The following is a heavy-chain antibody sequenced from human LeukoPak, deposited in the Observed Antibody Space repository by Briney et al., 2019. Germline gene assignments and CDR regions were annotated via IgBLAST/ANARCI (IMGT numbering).Heavy chain of an antibody. J-gene: IGHJ4*02. V-gene: IGHV3-48*03. CDR3: AREAYDSSGYYSAADY. CDR1: GFTFSSYE. D-gene: IGHD3-22*01. CDR2: ISSSGSTI. Sequence: PGGSLRLSCAASGFTFSSYEMNWVRQAPGKGLEWVSYISSSGSTIYYADSVKGRFTTSRDNAKNSLYLQMNSLRAEDTAVYYCAREAYDSSGYYSAADYWGQGTLVTVSS.